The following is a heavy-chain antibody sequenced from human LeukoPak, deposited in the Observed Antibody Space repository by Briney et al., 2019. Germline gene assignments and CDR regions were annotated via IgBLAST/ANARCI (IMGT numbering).Heavy chain of an antibody. CDR2: IYSGGST. CDR1: GFTVSSNY. Sequence: GGSLRLSCAASGFTVSSNYMSWVRQAPGKGLEWVSVIYSGGSTYYADSVKGRFTISRDNSKNTLYLQMNSLRAEDTAVYYCARDLVDSSSDPYYYYYYGMDVWGQGTTVTVSS. D-gene: IGHD6-13*01. V-gene: IGHV3-66*01. CDR3: ARDLVDSSSDPYYYYYYGMDV. J-gene: IGHJ6*02.